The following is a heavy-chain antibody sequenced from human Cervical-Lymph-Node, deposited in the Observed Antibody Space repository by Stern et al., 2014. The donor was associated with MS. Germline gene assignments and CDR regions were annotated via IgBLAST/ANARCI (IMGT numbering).Heavy chain of an antibody. D-gene: IGHD3-10*01. V-gene: IGHV1-18*01. Sequence: QVQLVQSGGEVKKPGASVKVSCKASGYTFAGYGITWVRQAPGQGLEWMGWSNAYNGNTNYAQKLQDRVTMTTDTPTSIAYLELKGLRSDDTAVYYCARSYGSGIYGMDVWGQGTTVIVSS. CDR2: SNAYNGNT. CDR1: GYTFAGYG. CDR3: ARSYGSGIYGMDV. J-gene: IGHJ6*02.